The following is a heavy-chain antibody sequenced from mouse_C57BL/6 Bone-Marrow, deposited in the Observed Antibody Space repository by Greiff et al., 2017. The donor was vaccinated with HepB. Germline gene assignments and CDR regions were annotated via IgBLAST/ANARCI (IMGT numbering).Heavy chain of an antibody. CDR2: IYPGDGDT. Sequence: QVQLKESGPELVKPGASVKISCKASGYAFSSSWMNWVKQRPGKGLEWIGRIYPGDGDTNYNGKFKGKATLTADKSSSTAYMQLSSLTSEDSAVYFCARITTAYWGQGPTLTVSS. D-gene: IGHD1-2*01. CDR1: GYAFSSSW. CDR3: ARITTAY. V-gene: IGHV1-82*01. J-gene: IGHJ2*01.